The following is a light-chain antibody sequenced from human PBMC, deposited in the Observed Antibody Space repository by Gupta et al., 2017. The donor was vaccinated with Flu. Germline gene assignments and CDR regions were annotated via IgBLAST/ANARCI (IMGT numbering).Light chain of an antibody. CDR3: HQYHRLPWT. CDR1: QDINKY. J-gene: IGKJ1*01. Sequence: DIQMTQSPSSLSASVGDRVTISCQASQDINKYVNWYQQKSGRAPKLLISDASTLETGVPSRFSGSGSGTHFTLTITGLKSEDFATYYCHQYHRLPWTFGQGTNVGVK. CDR2: DAS. V-gene: IGKV1-33*01.